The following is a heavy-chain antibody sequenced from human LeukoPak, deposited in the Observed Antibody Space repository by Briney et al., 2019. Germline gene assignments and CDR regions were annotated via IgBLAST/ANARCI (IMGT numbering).Heavy chain of an antibody. Sequence: ASVKVSCKASGYTFTCYYIHWVRQARGQGLEWMGWINPISGGTNSAQKFQGRVTMTRDTSISTAYMELSGLRSDDTAVYFCARSEGTSWYNFDYWGQGTLVTVSS. V-gene: IGHV1-2*02. CDR2: INPISGGT. CDR1: GYTFTCYY. D-gene: IGHD6-13*01. J-gene: IGHJ4*02. CDR3: ARSEGTSWYNFDY.